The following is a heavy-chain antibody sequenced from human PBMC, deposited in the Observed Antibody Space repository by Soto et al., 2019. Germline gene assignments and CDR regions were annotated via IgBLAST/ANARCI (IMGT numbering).Heavy chain of an antibody. Sequence: GGSLRLSCAASGFTFSSYAMSWVRQAPGKGLEWVSAISGSGGSTYYADSVKGRFTVSRDNSKNTLYLQMNSLRAEDTAVYYCARTPYSYGTDYWGQGTLVAVSS. CDR3: ARTPYSYGTDY. D-gene: IGHD5-18*01. V-gene: IGHV3-23*01. J-gene: IGHJ4*02. CDR2: ISGSGGST. CDR1: GFTFSSYA.